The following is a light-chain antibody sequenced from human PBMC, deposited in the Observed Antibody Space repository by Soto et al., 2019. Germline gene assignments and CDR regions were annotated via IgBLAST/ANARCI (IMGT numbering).Light chain of an antibody. CDR3: QQYNTYSPT. CDR2: DAS. J-gene: IGKJ1*01. V-gene: IGKV1-5*01. CDR1: QSISSW. Sequence: DIQMTQSPSTLSASVGDRVTITCRASQSISSWLAWYQQKPGKAPKFLIYDASSLESGVPSRFSGSGSGTEFTLTISSLQPDDFATYYCQQYNTYSPTFGPGTKVEIK.